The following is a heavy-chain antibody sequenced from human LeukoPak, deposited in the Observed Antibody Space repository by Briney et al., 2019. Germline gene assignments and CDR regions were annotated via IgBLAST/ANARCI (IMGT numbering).Heavy chain of an antibody. CDR1: GFTFTRAW. CDR2: INPSSDGGTT. V-gene: IGHV3-15*01. CDR3: TTGTWIQLWLADY. J-gene: IGHJ4*02. Sequence: GGSLRLSCAASGFTFTRAWMSWVRQAPGKGLEWVGHINPSSDGGTTDYAAPVKGRFSISRDDSKNTLHLQMNRLKTEDTAVYYCTTGTWIQLWLADYWGQGTLVTVSS. D-gene: IGHD5-18*01.